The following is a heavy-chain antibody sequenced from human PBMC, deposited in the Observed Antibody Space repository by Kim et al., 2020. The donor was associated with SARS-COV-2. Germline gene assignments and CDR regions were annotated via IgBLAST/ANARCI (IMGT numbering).Heavy chain of an antibody. CDR1: GFTFSSYG. J-gene: IGHJ4*02. V-gene: IGHV3-33*06. D-gene: IGHD3-10*01. Sequence: GGSLRLSCAASGFTFSSYGMHWVRQAPGKGLEWVAVIWYDGSNKYYADSVKGRFTISRDNSKNTLYLQMNSLRAEDTAVYYCAKDLVDGLDGYYGSGTQPLTFDYWGQGTLVTVSS. CDR2: IWYDGSNK. CDR3: AKDLVDGLDGYYGSGTQPLTFDY.